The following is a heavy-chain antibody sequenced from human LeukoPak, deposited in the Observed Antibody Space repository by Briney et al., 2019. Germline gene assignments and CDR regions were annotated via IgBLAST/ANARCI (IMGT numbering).Heavy chain of an antibody. CDR2: TYYRSKLYN. V-gene: IGHV6-1*01. CDR1: GDSVSSNSAA. Sequence: SQTLSLTCAISGDSVSSNSAAWNWLRQSPSRGLEWLGRTYYRSKLYNDYAVSVKSRITINPDTSKNQFSLQLNSVTPEDTAVYYCARDLVDTAMVFDYWGQGTLVTVSS. J-gene: IGHJ4*02. D-gene: IGHD5-18*01. CDR3: ARDLVDTAMVFDY.